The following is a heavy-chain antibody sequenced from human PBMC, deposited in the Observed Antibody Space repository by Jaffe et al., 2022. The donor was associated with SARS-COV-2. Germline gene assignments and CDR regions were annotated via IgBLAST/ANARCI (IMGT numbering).Heavy chain of an antibody. J-gene: IGHJ6*03. D-gene: IGHD3-22*01. Sequence: QMQLVQSGPEVKKPGTSVKVSCKASGFTFTSSAVQWVRQARGQRLEWIGWIVVGSGNTNYAQKFQERVTITRDMSTSTAYMELSSLRSEDTAVYYCAAEPNGDSSGYYRYYYYYYMDVWGKGTTVTVSS. CDR3: AAEPNGDSSGYYRYYYYYYMDV. CDR2: IVVGSGNT. V-gene: IGHV1-58*01. CDR1: GFTFTSSA.